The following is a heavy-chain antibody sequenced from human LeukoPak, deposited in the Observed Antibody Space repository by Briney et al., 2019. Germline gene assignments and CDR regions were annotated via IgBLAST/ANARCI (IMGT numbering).Heavy chain of an antibody. CDR1: GFTFSSYW. CDR3: AKKAAAGNSPYYYYYYMDV. V-gene: IGHV3-7*01. D-gene: IGHD6-13*01. CDR2: IKQDGSEK. J-gene: IGHJ6*03. Sequence: GGSLRLSCAASGFTFSSYWMSWVRQAPGKGLEWVAKIKQDGSEKCYVDSVKGRFTISRDNAKNSLYLQMNSLRAEDTAVYYCAKKAAAGNSPYYYYYYMDVWGKGTTVTISS.